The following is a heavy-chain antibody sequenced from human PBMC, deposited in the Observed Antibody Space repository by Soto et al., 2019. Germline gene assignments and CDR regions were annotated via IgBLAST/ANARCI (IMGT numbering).Heavy chain of an antibody. CDR1: GFTFSSYG. CDR3: TRTPIADRRPYFDY. Sequence: PGGSLTLSCAASGFTFSSYGMHWVRQAPGKGLEWVAVIWNDGSNNDYADSVMGRFTITRDNSKNTLYLQMNSLIAEDKAAYYFTRTPIADRRPYFDYWGQGTLVTVSS. CDR2: IWNDGSNN. D-gene: IGHD6-6*01. J-gene: IGHJ4*02. V-gene: IGHV3-33*08.